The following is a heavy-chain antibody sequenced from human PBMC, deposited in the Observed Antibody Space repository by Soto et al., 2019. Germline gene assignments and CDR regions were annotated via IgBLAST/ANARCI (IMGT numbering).Heavy chain of an antibody. CDR2: FDPEDGET. V-gene: IGHV1-24*01. CDR1: GYTLTELS. J-gene: IGHJ4*02. D-gene: IGHD4-17*01. Sequence: ASVKVSCKVSGYTLTELSMHWVRQAPGKGLEWMGGFDPEDGETIYAQKFQGRVTMTEDTSTDTAYMELSSLRSEDTAVYYCATVTTVTPTFDYWGQGTLVTVSS. CDR3: ATVTTVTPTFDY.